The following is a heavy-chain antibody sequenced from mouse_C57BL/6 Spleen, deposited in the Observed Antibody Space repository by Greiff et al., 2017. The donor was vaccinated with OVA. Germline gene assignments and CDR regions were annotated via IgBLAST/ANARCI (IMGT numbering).Heavy chain of an antibody. CDR1: GFTFSDAW. CDR3: TLDEYGSAMDY. D-gene: IGHD5-1*01. J-gene: IGHJ4*01. CDR2: IRNKANNHAT. V-gene: IGHV6-6*01. Sequence: EVQGVESGGGLVQPGGSMKLSCAASGFTFSDAWMDWVRQSPEKGLEWVAEIRNKANNHATYYAESVKGRFTISRYDSKSSVYLQMNSLRAEDTGIDYCTLDEYGSAMDYWGQGTSVTVSS.